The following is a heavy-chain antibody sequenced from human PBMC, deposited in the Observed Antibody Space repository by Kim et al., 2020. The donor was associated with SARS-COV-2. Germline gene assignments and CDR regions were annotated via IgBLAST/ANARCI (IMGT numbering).Heavy chain of an antibody. CDR1: GGSISGYY. CDR3: ARGWGYHGSGSYYRTEAYYFGMDV. V-gene: IGHV4-59*13. CDR2: IYYSGST. D-gene: IGHD3-10*01. Sequence: SETLSLTWTVSGGSISGYYWSWIRQPPGKGLEWIGYIYYSGSTNYKPSLKSRVTISVDKSKNQFSLKLSSVTAADTAVYYCARGWGYHGSGSYYRTEAYYFGMDVWGQGTTVTVSS. J-gene: IGHJ6*02.